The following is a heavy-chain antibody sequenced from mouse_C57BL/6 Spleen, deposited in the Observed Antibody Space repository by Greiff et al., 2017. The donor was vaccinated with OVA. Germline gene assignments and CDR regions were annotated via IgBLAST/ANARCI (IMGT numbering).Heavy chain of an antibody. CDR2: IYPGDGDT. J-gene: IGHJ2*01. CDR1: GYAFSSSW. CDR3: ARDWDVDY. V-gene: IGHV1-82*01. Sequence: QVQLQQSGPELVKPGASVKLSCKASGYAFSSSWMNWAKQRPGKGLEWIGRIYPGDGDTNYNGKFKGKATLTADKSSSTAYMQLSSLTSEDSAVYFCARDWDVDYWGQGTTLTVSS. D-gene: IGHD4-1*01.